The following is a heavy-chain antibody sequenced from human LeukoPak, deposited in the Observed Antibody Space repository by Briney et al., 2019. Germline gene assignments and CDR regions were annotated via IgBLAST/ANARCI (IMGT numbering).Heavy chain of an antibody. CDR2: IYYSGST. D-gene: IGHD6-6*01. CDR1: GGSISSYY. Sequence: SETLSLTCTVSGGSISSYYWSWIRQPPGKGLEWIGYIYYSGSTNYNPSLKSRVTISVDTSKNQFSLKLSSVTAADTAVYYCARQEREYSSFSDYYYMDVWGKGTTVTVSS. J-gene: IGHJ6*03. CDR3: ARQEREYSSFSDYYYMDV. V-gene: IGHV4-59*08.